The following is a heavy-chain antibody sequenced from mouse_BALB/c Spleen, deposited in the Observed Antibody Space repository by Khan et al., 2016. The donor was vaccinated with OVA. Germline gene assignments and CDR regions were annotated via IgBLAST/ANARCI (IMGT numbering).Heavy chain of an antibody. J-gene: IGHJ2*01. CDR1: GYTFTSYW. V-gene: IGHV1S132*01. CDR3: AREEDLYYFDY. CDR2: IYPGTNNT. Sequence: QVQLQQSGAELVRPGASVKLSCKTSGYTFTSYWIHWVKQRSGQGLEWIARIYPGTNNTYYNEKLKDKATLTADKSSSTVYMQLSSLKSEDSAVYFSAREEDLYYFDYWGQGTTLTVSS.